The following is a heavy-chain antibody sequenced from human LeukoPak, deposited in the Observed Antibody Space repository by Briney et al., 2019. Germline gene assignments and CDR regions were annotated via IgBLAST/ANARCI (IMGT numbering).Heavy chain of an antibody. CDR3: AREVNYYDSSGAGYNWFDP. D-gene: IGHD3-22*01. V-gene: IGHV1-18*01. CDR2: ISAYNGNT. Sequence: ASVKVSCKASGYTFTSYGISWVRQALGQGLEWMGWISAYNGNTNYAQKLQGRVTMTTDTSTSTAYMELRSLRSDDTAVYYCAREVNYYDSSGAGYNWFDPWGQGTLVTVSS. CDR1: GYTFTSYG. J-gene: IGHJ5*02.